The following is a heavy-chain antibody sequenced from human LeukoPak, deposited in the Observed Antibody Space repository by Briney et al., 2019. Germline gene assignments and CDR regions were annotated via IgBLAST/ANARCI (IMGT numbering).Heavy chain of an antibody. J-gene: IGHJ4*02. CDR2: IKQDGSQK. D-gene: IGHD2-2*01. CDR1: GFTFSSYW. CDR3: ARALDSSSSRYQAFEY. V-gene: IGHV3-7*01. Sequence: GGSLRLSCAASGFTFSSYWMSWVRQAPGKGLEWVANIKQDGSQKYYLDSVMGRFTISRDNAKNSLYLQMNSLRAEDTAVYYCARALDSSSSRYQAFEYWGQGTLVTVSS.